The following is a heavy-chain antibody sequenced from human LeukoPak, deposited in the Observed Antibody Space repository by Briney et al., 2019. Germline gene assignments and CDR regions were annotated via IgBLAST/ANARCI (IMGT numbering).Heavy chain of an antibody. CDR2: ISSSGSTI. CDR1: GFTFSGYD. J-gene: IGHJ4*02. D-gene: IGHD3-22*01. CDR3: ARDRSYYDSSGYYQYFDH. Sequence: SGGSLRLSCGASGFTFSGYDMNWVRQAPGQGLEWVSYISSSGSTIYYADSVKGRFTISRDNAKNSVYLQMNSLRAEDTAVYYCARDRSYYDSSGYYQYFDHWGQGSLVTVSS. V-gene: IGHV3-48*03.